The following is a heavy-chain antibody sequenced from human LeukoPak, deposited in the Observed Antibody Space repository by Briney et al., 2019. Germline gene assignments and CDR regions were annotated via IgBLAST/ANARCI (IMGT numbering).Heavy chain of an antibody. CDR2: IYYSGGT. V-gene: IGHV4-59*01. CDR1: GGSISSYY. CDR3: AREGPSQSFDY. J-gene: IGHJ4*02. Sequence: SETLSLTCTVSGGSISSYYWSWIRQPPGKGLEWIGYIYYSGGTNYNPSLKSRVTISVDTSKNQFSLKLSSVTAADTAVYYCAREGPSQSFDYWGQGTLVTVSS.